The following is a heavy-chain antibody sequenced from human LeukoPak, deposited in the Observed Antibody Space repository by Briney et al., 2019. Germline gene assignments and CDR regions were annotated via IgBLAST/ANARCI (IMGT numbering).Heavy chain of an antibody. Sequence: RASVKVSCEASGGTFSSYAISWVRQAPGQGLEWMGGIIPIFGTANYAQKFQGRVTITADESTSTAYMELSSLRSEDTAVYYCARERGRDGYNIRYDWFDPWGQGTLVTVSS. CDR2: IIPIFGTA. CDR3: ARERGRDGYNIRYDWFDP. J-gene: IGHJ5*02. D-gene: IGHD5-24*01. CDR1: GGTFSSYA. V-gene: IGHV1-69*13.